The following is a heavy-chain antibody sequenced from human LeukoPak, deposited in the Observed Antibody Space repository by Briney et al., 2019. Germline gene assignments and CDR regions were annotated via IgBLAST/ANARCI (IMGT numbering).Heavy chain of an antibody. J-gene: IGHJ4*02. Sequence: GGSLRLSCAASGFTFSSYAMSWVRQAPGKGLEWVSAISGSGSSTYYADSVKGRFTISRDNSKNSLYLQMNSLRAEDTAVYYCAKPLRWYSSSGAAGFDYWGQGTLVTVSS. CDR3: AKPLRWYSSSGAAGFDY. V-gene: IGHV3-23*01. CDR2: ISGSGSST. CDR1: GFTFSSYA. D-gene: IGHD6-6*01.